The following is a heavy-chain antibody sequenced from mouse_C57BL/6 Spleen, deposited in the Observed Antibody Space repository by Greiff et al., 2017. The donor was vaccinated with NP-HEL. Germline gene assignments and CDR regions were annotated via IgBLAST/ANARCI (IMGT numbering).Heavy chain of an antibody. CDR1: GFTFSDYY. J-gene: IGHJ1*03. V-gene: IGHV5-16*01. CDR2: INYDGSST. D-gene: IGHD1-1*01. CDR3: ARDGYYGWYFDV. Sequence: DVKLVESEGGLVQPGSSMKLSCTASGFTFSDYYMAWVRQVPEKGLEWVANINYDGSSTYYLDSLKSRFIISRDNAKNILYLQMSSLKSEDTATYYCARDGYYGWYFDVWGTGTTVTVSS.